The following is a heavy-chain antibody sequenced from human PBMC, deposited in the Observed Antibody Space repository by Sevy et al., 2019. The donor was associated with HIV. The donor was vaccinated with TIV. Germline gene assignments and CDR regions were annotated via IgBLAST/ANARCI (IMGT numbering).Heavy chain of an antibody. D-gene: IGHD3-3*01. J-gene: IGHJ6*02. CDR1: GLTVSSNY. V-gene: IGHV3-53*01. CDR3: ARGMILEGSWVGMDV. Sequence: GGSLRLSCAVSGLTVSSNYMTWVRQAPGKGLEWVSVIYSDGSTYYADSVKGRFTISRDKSKNTLDLQMNRLSAEDTDVYYCARGMILEGSWVGMDVWGQGTTVTVSS. CDR2: IYSDGST.